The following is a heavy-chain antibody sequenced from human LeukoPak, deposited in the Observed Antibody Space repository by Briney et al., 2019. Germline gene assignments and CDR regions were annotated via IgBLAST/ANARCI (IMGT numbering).Heavy chain of an antibody. V-gene: IGHV4-30-4*08. J-gene: IGHJ3*02. CDR2: IYYSGST. Sequence: SQTLSLTCTVSGGSISSGDYYWSWIRQPPGKGLEWIGYIYYSGSTYYNPSLKSRVTISVDTSKNQFSLKLSSVTAADTAAYYCARVHVVYHQNAFDIWGQGTMVTVSS. CDR3: ARVHVVYHQNAFDI. CDR1: GGSISSGDYY. D-gene: IGHD1-14*01.